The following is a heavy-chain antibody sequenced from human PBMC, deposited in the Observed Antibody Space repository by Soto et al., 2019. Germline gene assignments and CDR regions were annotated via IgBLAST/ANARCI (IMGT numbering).Heavy chain of an antibody. V-gene: IGHV4-31*03. Sequence: TLSLTCTVSGGSISSGGYYWSWIRQHPGKGLEWIGYIYYSGSTYYNPSLKSRVTISVDTSKNQFSLKLSSVTAADTAVYYCARDIVATGHNWFDPWGQGTLVTVSS. CDR2: IYYSGST. CDR1: GGSISSGGYY. CDR3: ARDIVATGHNWFDP. D-gene: IGHD5-12*01. J-gene: IGHJ5*02.